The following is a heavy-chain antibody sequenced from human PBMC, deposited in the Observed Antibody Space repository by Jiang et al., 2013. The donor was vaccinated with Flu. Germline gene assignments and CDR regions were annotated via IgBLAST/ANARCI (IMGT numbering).Heavy chain of an antibody. Sequence: TLSLTCAIPGDSVSSNSAAWNWFRQSPSRGLDWLGRTYYRSKWYNDYAVSVKSRITINPDTSKNQFSLQLNSVTPEDTAVYYCARSYDDYGMGYWGQGTLVTVSS. V-gene: IGHV6-1*01. CDR1: GDSVSSNSAA. CDR3: ARSYDDYGMGY. D-gene: IGHD4-17*01. J-gene: IGHJ4*02. CDR2: TYYRSKWYN.